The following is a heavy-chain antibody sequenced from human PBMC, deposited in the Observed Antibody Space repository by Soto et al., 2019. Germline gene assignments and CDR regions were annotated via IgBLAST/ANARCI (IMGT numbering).Heavy chain of an antibody. CDR3: ASLPTVVPAAIDY. D-gene: IGHD2-2*01. CDR1: GGSISSGGYY. V-gene: IGHV4-31*03. Sequence: SETLSLTCTVSGGSISSGGYYWSWIRQHPGKGLEWIGYIYYSGSTYYNPSLKSRVTISVDTSKNQFSLKLSSVTAADTAVYYCASLPTVVPAAIDYWGQGTLVTVSS. CDR2: IYYSGST. J-gene: IGHJ4*02.